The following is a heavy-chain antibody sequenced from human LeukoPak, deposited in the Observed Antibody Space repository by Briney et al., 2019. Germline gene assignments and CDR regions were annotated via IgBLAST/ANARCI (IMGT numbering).Heavy chain of an antibody. J-gene: IGHJ4*02. D-gene: IGHD5-12*01. CDR3: ARVSGYDWESFYDY. Sequence: PSETLSLTCAVYGGSFSDDYWSWIRQPPGKGLEWIGEVNESGSTNYNPSLKSRVTISVDTSKKQFSLKLSSVTAADAAVYYCARVSGYDWESFYDYWGQGTLVTVSS. CDR2: VNESGST. CDR1: GGSFSDDY. V-gene: IGHV4-34*01.